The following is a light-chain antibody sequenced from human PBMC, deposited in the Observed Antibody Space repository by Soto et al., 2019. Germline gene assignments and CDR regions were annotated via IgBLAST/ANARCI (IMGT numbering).Light chain of an antibody. CDR1: QSVGNA. J-gene: IGKJ4*01. Sequence: EIVVTQSPATLSVSPGERATLSCRASQSVGNAFAWYQQKPGQAPRLLIFATSTRATGVPARFSGSGSGTEFTLTISSLQSEDFAVYYGHQYGDCPLTFGGGAKGEIE. CDR3: HQYGDCPLT. V-gene: IGKV3D-15*01. CDR2: ATS.